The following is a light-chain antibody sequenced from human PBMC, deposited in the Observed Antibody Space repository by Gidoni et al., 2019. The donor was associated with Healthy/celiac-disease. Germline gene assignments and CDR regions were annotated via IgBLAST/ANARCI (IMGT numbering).Light chain of an antibody. V-gene: IGKV1-5*01. J-gene: IGKJ3*01. CDR3: QQYNSYPIT. CDR1: QSISSW. CDR2: DAS. Sequence: DIQMTQSPSTLSASVGDRVTITCRASQSISSWLAWYQQKPGKAPKLLIYDASSWESGVPSRFSGSGSGTEFTLTISSLQPDEFATYYCQQYNSYPITFGPGTKVDIK.